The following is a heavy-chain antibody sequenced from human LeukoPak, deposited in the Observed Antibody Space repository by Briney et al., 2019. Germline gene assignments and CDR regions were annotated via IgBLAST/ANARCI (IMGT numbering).Heavy chain of an antibody. D-gene: IGHD5-18*01. CDR2: IVVGSGNT. V-gene: IGHV1-58*02. CDR3: AAGQVDPPMVRFYYNYYGMDV. CDR1: GFTFGSSV. Sequence: TSVKVSCKASGFTFGSSVMQWVRQTHGQRLEWIGWIVVGSGNTKYAQSFQERVSITRDMSTSTVYMEMSSLRSEDTAVYYCAAGQVDPPMVRFYYNYYGMDVWGQGTTVSVSS. J-gene: IGHJ6*02.